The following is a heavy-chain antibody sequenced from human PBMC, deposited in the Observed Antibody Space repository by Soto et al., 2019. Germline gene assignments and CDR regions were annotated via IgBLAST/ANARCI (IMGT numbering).Heavy chain of an antibody. J-gene: IGHJ5*02. CDR3: AHIPNYYQYDWFDP. Sequence: KESGPTLVKPTQTLTLTYTFSGFSLTTRGVGVGWIRQPPGKALECLALIYWDDDKRYSPSLQSRLSITKDTSKNQVVLTMTNVDPVDTATYYCAHIPNYYQYDWFDPWGQGTLVSVSS. CDR1: GFSLTTRGVG. CDR2: IYWDDDK. V-gene: IGHV2-5*02. D-gene: IGHD3-16*01.